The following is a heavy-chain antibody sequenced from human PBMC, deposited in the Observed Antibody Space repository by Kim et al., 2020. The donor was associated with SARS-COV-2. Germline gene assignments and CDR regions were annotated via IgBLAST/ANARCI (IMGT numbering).Heavy chain of an antibody. J-gene: IGHJ4*02. CDR3: ARGGSYSFEY. CDR1: GFTFRDYW. V-gene: IGHV3-7*01. Sequence: GGSLRLSCAASGFTFRDYWMRWVRQSPGKGLEWVADLNEDGSEKFYMDSVRGRFTISRDNAKNSLFLQMNSLRAEDAALYYCARGGSYSFEYWGQGSQVT. D-gene: IGHD5-12*01. CDR2: LNEDGSEK.